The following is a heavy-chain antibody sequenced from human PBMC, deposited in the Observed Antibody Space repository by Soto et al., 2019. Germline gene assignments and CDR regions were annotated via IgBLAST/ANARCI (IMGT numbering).Heavy chain of an antibody. CDR3: ASLQYYDILTGYDDAFDI. J-gene: IGHJ3*02. CDR2: IYHSGST. V-gene: IGHV4-38-2*02. CDR1: GYSISSGYY. D-gene: IGHD3-9*01. Sequence: SETLSLTCTVSGYSISSGYYWGWIRQPPGKGLEWIGSIYHSGSTYYNPSLKSRVTISVDTSKNQFSLKLSSVTAADTAVYYCASLQYYDILTGYDDAFDIWGQGTMVTVSS.